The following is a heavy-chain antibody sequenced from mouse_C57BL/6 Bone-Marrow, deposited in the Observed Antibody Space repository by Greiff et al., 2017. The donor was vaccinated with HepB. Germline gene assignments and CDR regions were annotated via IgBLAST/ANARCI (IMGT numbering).Heavy chain of an antibody. D-gene: IGHD2-3*01. CDR2: IWRGGST. V-gene: IGHV2-5*01. J-gene: IGHJ4*01. CDR1: GFSLTSYG. CDR3: AKRLLQGPYAMYY. Sequence: VKLVESGPGLVQPSQSLSITCTVSGFSLTSYGVHWVRQSPGKGLEWLGVIWRGGSTDYNAAFMSRLSITKDNSKSQVFFKMTSLQADDTALYYRAKRLLQGPYAMYYWGQGTSATVSS.